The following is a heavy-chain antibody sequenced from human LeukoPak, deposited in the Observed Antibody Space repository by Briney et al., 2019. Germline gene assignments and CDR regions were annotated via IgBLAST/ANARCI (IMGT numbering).Heavy chain of an antibody. CDR3: AKDAGSFDYDYYGMDV. CDR2: ISAYNGNT. V-gene: IGHV1-18*01. J-gene: IGHJ6*02. Sequence: ASVKVSCKASGYTFTSYGISWVRQAPGQGLEWMGWISAYNGNTNYAQKLQGRVTMTTDTSTSTAYMELRSLRSDDTALYYCAKDAGSFDYDYYGMDVWGQGTTVTVSS. D-gene: IGHD3-16*02. CDR1: GYTFTSYG.